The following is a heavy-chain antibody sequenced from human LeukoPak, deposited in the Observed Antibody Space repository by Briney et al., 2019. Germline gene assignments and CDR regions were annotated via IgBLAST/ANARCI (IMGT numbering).Heavy chain of an antibody. J-gene: IGHJ3*02. CDR2: IYYSGST. CDR1: GGSISSGDYY. V-gene: IGHV4-30-4*01. Sequence: SQTLSLTCTVSGGSISSGDYYWSWIRQPPGKGLEWIGYIYYSGSTYYNPSLKSRVTISVDTSKNQFSLKLSSVTAADTAVYYCAREWVGATPSAFDIWGQGKMVTVSS. CDR3: AREWVGATPSAFDI. D-gene: IGHD1-26*01.